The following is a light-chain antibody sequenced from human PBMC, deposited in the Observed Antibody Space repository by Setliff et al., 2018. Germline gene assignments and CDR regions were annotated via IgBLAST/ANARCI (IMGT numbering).Light chain of an antibody. CDR2: GAS. CDR3: QQYGRSPGT. Sequence: EIVLTQSPGSLSLSPGQRASLSCRASQSFSSTSSAWYQQKPGQAPRLLIYGASNRAAGIPDRFSGSGSGTDFTLTISRLEPDDFAVYYCQQYGRSPGTFGQGTKVDIK. CDR1: QSFSSTS. J-gene: IGKJ1*01. V-gene: IGKV3-20*01.